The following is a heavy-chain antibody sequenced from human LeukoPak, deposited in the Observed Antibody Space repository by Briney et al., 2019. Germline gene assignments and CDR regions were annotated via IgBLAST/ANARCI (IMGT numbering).Heavy chain of an antibody. CDR1: GDSISSRSDF. CDR2: VYYSGST. J-gene: IGHJ2*01. CDR3: ARGRASWYFDL. Sequence: PSETLSLTCSVSGDSISSRSDFWGWIRQPPGKGLEWIGSVYYSGSTYYSPSLKSRVTISVDTSKNQFSLKLSSVTAADTAVYYCARGRASWYFDLWGRSTLVTVSS. V-gene: IGHV4-39*07.